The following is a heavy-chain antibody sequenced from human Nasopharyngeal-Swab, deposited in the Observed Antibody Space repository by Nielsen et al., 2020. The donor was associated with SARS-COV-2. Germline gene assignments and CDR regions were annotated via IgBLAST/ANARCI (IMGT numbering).Heavy chain of an antibody. J-gene: IGHJ4*02. Sequence: ASVKVSCKASGYTFTSYYMHWVRQAPGQGLEWMGIINPSGGSTSYAQKFQGRVTMTRDTSTSTVYMELSSLKASDTAMYYCARHPTTFDYWGQGTLVTVSS. V-gene: IGHV1-46*01. CDR2: INPSGGST. CDR3: ARHPTTFDY. CDR1: GYTFTSYY. D-gene: IGHD4-11*01.